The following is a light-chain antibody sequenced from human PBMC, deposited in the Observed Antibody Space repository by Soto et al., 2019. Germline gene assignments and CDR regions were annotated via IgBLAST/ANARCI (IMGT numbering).Light chain of an antibody. CDR3: QQYGSSPLT. J-gene: IGKJ4*01. CDR1: QSVSRY. V-gene: IGKV3-20*01. Sequence: IVLTQSPATLSLSTGERATLSCRASQSVSRYLAWYQQKPGQAPRLLIYGASSRATGIPDRFSGSGSGTDFTLTISRLEPEDFAVYYCQQYGSSPLTFGGGSKVDIK. CDR2: GAS.